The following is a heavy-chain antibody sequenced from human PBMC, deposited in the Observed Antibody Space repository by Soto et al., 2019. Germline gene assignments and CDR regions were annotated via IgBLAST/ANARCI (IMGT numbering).Heavy chain of an antibody. CDR2: INHSGST. J-gene: IGHJ6*04. V-gene: IGHV4-34*01. D-gene: IGHD3-10*01. CDR1: GGSFSGYY. CDR3: ARDTYGSGSYYGLVGMDV. Sequence: SEPLSLTCAVYGGSFSGYYWSWIRQPPGKGLEWIGEINHSGSTNYNPSLKSRVTISVDTSKNQFSLKLSSVTAADTAVYYCARDTYGSGSYYGLVGMDVWGKGTTVTVSS.